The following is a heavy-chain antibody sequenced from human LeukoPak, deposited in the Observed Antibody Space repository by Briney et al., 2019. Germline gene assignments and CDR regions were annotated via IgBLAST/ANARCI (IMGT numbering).Heavy chain of an antibody. J-gene: IGHJ4*02. Sequence: PGGSLRLSCAASEFTFSNYAMNWVRQAPGKGLEWVSGISGSGGSTYYADSVKGHFTISRDNSKNTLYVQLNSLRAEDTAVYFCASTTYYWNWGQGTLVTVSS. D-gene: IGHD1-20*01. CDR2: ISGSGGST. V-gene: IGHV3-23*01. CDR3: ASTTYYWN. CDR1: EFTFSNYA.